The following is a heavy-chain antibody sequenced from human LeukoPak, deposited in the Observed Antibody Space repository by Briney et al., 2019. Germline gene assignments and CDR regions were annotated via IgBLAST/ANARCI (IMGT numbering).Heavy chain of an antibody. J-gene: IGHJ3*02. CDR3: AGIVAAANAAFDI. Sequence: PSQTLSLTCSVSVGSISSGCHYWCWIRQHPGKGLEWIGYIYNTGTTYYNSSLKSRLTISVDTSENQFSLKLSSVTAADTAVYYCAGIVAAANAAFDIWGQGTMVTVSS. D-gene: IGHD3-16*02. V-gene: IGHV4-31*03. CDR2: IYNTGTT. CDR1: VGSISSGCHY.